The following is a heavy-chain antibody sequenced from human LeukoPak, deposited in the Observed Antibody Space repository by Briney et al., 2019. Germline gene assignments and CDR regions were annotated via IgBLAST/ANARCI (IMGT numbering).Heavy chain of an antibody. Sequence: PGGSLRLSCAASGFTFSSYEMNWVRHAPGQGLEWVSYISSSGSTIYYADSVKGRFTISGDNAKNSLYLQMNSLRAEDTAVYYCARSLSSRFSGPRRPYYFGYWGQGTLVTVSS. CDR1: GFTFSSYE. J-gene: IGHJ4*02. CDR3: ARSLSSRFSGPRRPYYFGY. CDR2: ISSSGSTI. V-gene: IGHV3-48*03. D-gene: IGHD3-16*02.